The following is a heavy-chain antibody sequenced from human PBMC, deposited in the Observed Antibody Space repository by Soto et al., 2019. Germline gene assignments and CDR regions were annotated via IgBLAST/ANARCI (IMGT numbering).Heavy chain of an antibody. D-gene: IGHD5-18*01. CDR3: ARVGYSYGIPAFDD. Sequence: AXLKFSCATSGYTFTSYYMHWVRQALGQGLEWMGTINPSGGSTSYAQKFQGRVTMTRDTSTSTVYMELSSLRSEDTALYYCARVGYSYGIPAFDDWGQGTLVTVSS. CDR1: GYTFTSYY. CDR2: INPSGGST. V-gene: IGHV1-46*01. J-gene: IGHJ4*02.